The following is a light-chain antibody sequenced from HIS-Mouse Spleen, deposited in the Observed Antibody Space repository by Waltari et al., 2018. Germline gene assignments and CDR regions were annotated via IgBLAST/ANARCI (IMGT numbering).Light chain of an antibody. V-gene: IGLV1-51*01. CDR3: GTWDSSLSAWV. CDR1: SSNIGNNY. Sequence: QSVLTQPPSVSAAPGQKVTISCSGSSSNIGNNYVSWYQQLPGTAPKLLIYDNKKRPAGIPARFAGSKSGTSATLGITGLQTGDEADYYCGTWDSSLSAWVFGGGTKLTVL. CDR2: DNK. J-gene: IGLJ3*02.